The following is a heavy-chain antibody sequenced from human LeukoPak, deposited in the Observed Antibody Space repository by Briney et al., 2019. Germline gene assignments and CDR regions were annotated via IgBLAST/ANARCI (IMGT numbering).Heavy chain of an antibody. CDR2: ISSNGATT. CDR1: GFTFNRFY. J-gene: IGHJ4*02. V-gene: IGHV3-64*04. CDR3: ARASIEYSSSPGDY. D-gene: IGHD6-6*01. Sequence: GGSLRLSCSASGFTFNRFYLHWVRQAPGKGLEFVSHISSNGATTYYADSVKGRFTISRDNSKNTLYLQMNSLRAEDTAVYYCARASIEYSSSPGDYWGQGTLVTVSS.